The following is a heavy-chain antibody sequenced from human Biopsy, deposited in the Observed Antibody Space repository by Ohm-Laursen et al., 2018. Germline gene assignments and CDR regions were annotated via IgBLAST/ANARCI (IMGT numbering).Heavy chain of an antibody. CDR1: GYSFSTYD. D-gene: IGHD6-6*01. V-gene: IGHV1-8*01. J-gene: IGHJ5*02. CDR3: ARGYSRRVSIFEASIYWFDT. CDR2: MIPSSGKT. Sequence: GSSVKVSCNASGYSFSTYDVNWVRQARGQGLEWMGWMIPSSGKTGYAQRFQGSVTLTMNTSISTAYMELSGLRSEDTAVYFCARGYSRRVSIFEASIYWFDTWGQGTLVTVSS.